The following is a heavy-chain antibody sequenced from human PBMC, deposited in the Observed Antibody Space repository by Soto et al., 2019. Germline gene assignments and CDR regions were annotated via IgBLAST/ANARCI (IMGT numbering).Heavy chain of an antibody. CDR3: ARDVYRGRSGGNWFDP. CDR1: GGSISSGGYY. CDR2: IYYSGST. D-gene: IGHD1-26*01. V-gene: IGHV4-31*03. J-gene: IGHJ5*02. Sequence: SETLSLTCTVSGGSISSGGYYWSWIRQHPGKGLEWIGYIYYSGSTYYNPSLKSRVTISVDTSKNQFSLKLSSVTAADTAGYYCARDVYRGRSGGNWFDPRGQGTLVTVS.